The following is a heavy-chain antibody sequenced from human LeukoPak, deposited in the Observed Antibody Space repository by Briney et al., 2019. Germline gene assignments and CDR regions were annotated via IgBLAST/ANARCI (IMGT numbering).Heavy chain of an antibody. Sequence: GRSLRLSCAASGFTFSSYAMHWVRQAPGKGLEWVAVISYDGSNKYYADSVKGRFTISRDNSKNTLYLQMNSLRAEDTAVYYCARDSSSSPYYYYGMDVWGQGTTVTVSS. CDR2: ISYDGSNK. V-gene: IGHV3-30-3*01. D-gene: IGHD6-6*01. CDR3: ARDSSSSPYYYYGMDV. CDR1: GFTFSSYA. J-gene: IGHJ6*02.